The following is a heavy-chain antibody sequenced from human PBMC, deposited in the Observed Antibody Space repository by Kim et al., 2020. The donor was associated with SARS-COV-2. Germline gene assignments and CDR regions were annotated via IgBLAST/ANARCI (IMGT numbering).Heavy chain of an antibody. CDR1: GGSISSSSYY. V-gene: IGHV4-39*01. Sequence: SETLSLTCTVSGGSISSSSYYWGWIRQPPGKGLEWIGSIYYSGSTYYNPSLKSRVTISVDTSKNQFSLKLSSVTAADTAVYYCASYSGYDFYWGQGTLVTVSS. CDR2: IYYSGST. J-gene: IGHJ4*02. D-gene: IGHD5-12*01. CDR3: ASYSGYDFY.